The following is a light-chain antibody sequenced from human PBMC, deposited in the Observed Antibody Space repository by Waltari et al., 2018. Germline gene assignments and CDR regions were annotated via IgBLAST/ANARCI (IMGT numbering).Light chain of an antibody. J-gene: IGKJ4*01. CDR1: QRVSSY. V-gene: IGKV3-20*01. CDR3: QQYASSPALT. CDR2: DAS. Sequence: EIVLTQSPATLSLSPGERATLSCRASQRVSSYLAWYQQKPGQAPRPLISDASNRATDIPERCSGSGSGTDFSLTSSRLEPEDFAVYYCQQYASSPALTFGGGTKVEIK.